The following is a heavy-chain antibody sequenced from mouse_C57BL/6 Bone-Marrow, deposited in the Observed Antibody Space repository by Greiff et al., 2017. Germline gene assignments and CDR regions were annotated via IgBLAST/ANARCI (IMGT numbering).Heavy chain of an antibody. V-gene: IGHV1-55*01. CDR3: ARGLYDGYPYYAMDY. CDR2: IYPGSGST. D-gene: IGHD2-3*01. Sequence: QVQLQQPGAELVKPGASVKMSCKASGYTFTSYWITWVKQRPGQGLEWIGDIYPGSGSTNYNEKFKSKATLTVDTSSSTAYMQLSCLTSEDSAVYYCARGLYDGYPYYAMDYWGQGTSGTVSS. CDR1: GYTFTSYW. J-gene: IGHJ4*01.